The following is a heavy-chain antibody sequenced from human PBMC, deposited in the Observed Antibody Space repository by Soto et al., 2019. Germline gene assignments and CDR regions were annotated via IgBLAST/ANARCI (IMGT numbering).Heavy chain of an antibody. CDR1: GFTFSSYG. CDR2: ISYDGSNK. V-gene: IGHV3-30*18. CDR3: AKNSMVRESSYYYGMDV. J-gene: IGHJ6*01. D-gene: IGHD3-10*01. Sequence: QVQLVESGGGVVQPGRSLRLSCAASGFTFSSYGMHWVRQAPGKGLEWVAVISYDGSNKYYADSVKGRFTISRDNSKNTLYLQMNSLRAEDKAVYYCAKNSMVRESSYYYGMDVW.